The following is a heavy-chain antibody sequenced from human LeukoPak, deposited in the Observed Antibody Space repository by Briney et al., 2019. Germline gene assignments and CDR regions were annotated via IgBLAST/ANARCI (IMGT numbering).Heavy chain of an antibody. V-gene: IGHV3-15*01. Sequence: GGSLRLSRAASGFTFSRYAMSCVRHAPGKGREWAGRIKSKSNGGTRDYAASVKGRFTISRDDSKDPVYLQMNSLKTEDTAVYYCATGITLDFWGQGTLVTVSS. CDR3: ATGITLDF. CDR2: IKSKSNGGTR. D-gene: IGHD1-14*01. CDR1: GFTFSRYA. J-gene: IGHJ4*02.